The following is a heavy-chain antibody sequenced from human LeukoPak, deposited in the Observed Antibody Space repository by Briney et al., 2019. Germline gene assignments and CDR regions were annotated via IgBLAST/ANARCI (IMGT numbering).Heavy chain of an antibody. J-gene: IGHJ3*02. CDR3: ARELTDGDYAPGAFDN. Sequence: GSLRLSCTASGFTFGDYAMSWFRQAPGKGLEWVSYISSSGSTIYYADSVKGRFTISRDNAKNSLYLQMNSLRAEDTAVYYCARELTDGDYAPGAFDNWGQGSMVTVSS. CDR1: GFTFGDYA. CDR2: ISSSGSTI. D-gene: IGHD4-17*01. V-gene: IGHV3-11*01.